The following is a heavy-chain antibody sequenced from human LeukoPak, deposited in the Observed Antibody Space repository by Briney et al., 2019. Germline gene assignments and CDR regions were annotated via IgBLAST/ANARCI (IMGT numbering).Heavy chain of an antibody. CDR2: ISSSSSYI. CDR1: GFTFSSYS. D-gene: IGHD3-10*01. J-gene: IGHJ4*02. CDR3: ARVRGVRGVIVAIDY. Sequence: GGSLRLSCAASGFTFSSYSMNWVRQAPGKGLEWVSSISSSSSYIYYADSVKGRFTISRDNAKNSLYLQMNSLRAEDTAVYYCARVRGVRGVIVAIDYWGQGTLVTVST. V-gene: IGHV3-21*01.